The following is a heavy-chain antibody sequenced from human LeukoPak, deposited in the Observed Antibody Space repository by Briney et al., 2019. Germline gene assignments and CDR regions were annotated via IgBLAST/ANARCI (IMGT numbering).Heavy chain of an antibody. V-gene: IGHV3-23*01. CDR3: AKRWLLYSEPHYMDV. Sequence: QPGGSLRLSCAVSGLTFSSYAMNWVRQAPGKGLEWISVISRSGGSTYYADSVKGRFTISRDNSKKTPYLQMNSLRAEDTAVYYCAKRWLLYSEPHYMDVWGKGTTVTVSS. CDR1: GLTFSSYA. CDR2: ISRSGGST. J-gene: IGHJ6*03. D-gene: IGHD3-3*01.